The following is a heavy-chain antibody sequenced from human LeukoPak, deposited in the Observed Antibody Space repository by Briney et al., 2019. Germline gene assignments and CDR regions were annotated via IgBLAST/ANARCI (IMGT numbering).Heavy chain of an antibody. CDR1: GFNVSSNY. Sequence: PGGSLRLSCEASGFNVSSNYMTWVRQAPGKGLEWVSLIYGDGTTDYSDSVKGRFTISRDNAKNSLYPQMNGLRAEDTAVYYCARDGDPYSSSRLDYWGQGTLVTVSS. D-gene: IGHD6-13*01. J-gene: IGHJ4*02. CDR2: IYGDGTT. V-gene: IGHV3-53*01. CDR3: ARDGDPYSSSRLDY.